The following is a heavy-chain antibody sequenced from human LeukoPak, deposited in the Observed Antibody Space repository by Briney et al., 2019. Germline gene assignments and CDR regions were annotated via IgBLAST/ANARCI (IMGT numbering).Heavy chain of an antibody. CDR3: SRGLDSRKLGY. V-gene: IGHV4-31*03. J-gene: IGHJ4*02. D-gene: IGHD3-22*01. Sequence: SETPSLTCTVSGASFNSDDQYWNWIRQSPGKGLEWIGSIHPSGMLYNNPSLESRVTMSRDTSKNQFSLNLNSVTAADTAGYFCSRGLDSRKLGYWGQGILVTVSS. CDR1: GASFNSDDQY. CDR2: IHPSGML.